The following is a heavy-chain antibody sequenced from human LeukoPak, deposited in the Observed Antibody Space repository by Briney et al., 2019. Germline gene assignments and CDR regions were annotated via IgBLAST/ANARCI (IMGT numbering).Heavy chain of an antibody. Sequence: GGSLGLSCAASGFTFSSYGMHWVRQAPGKVLEWVAFIRYDGSNKYYADSVKGRFTISRDNSKNTLYLQMNSLRAEDTAVYYCAKGQAYCSGGSCYPFDYWGQGTLVTVSS. CDR1: GFTFSSYG. CDR2: IRYDGSNK. V-gene: IGHV3-30*02. CDR3: AKGQAYCSGGSCYPFDY. J-gene: IGHJ4*02. D-gene: IGHD2-15*01.